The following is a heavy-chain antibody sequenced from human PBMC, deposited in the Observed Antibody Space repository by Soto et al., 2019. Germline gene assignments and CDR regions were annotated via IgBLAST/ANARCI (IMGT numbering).Heavy chain of an antibody. CDR2: ISYDGSNK. CDR1: GLTFNSYG. D-gene: IGHD5-18*01. Sequence: PGGSLRLSCAASGLTFNSYGMHWVRQAPGKGLEWVAVISYDGSNKYYADSVKGRFTISRDNSKNTLYLQMNSLRAEDTAVYYCAETEYSYGYGFGDFWAQPILVTFS. J-gene: IGHJ4*02. V-gene: IGHV3-30*18. CDR3: AETEYSYGYGFGDF.